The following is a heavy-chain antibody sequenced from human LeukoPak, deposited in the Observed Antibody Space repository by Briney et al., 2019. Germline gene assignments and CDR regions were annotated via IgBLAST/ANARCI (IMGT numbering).Heavy chain of an antibody. Sequence: KPSETLSLTCAVYGGSFSGYYWSWIRQPPGKGLEWIGEINHSGSTNYNPSLKSRVTISVDTSKNQFSLKLSSVTAADTAVYYCARGPVWWELLGDWFDPWGQGTLVTVSS. V-gene: IGHV4-34*01. CDR3: ARGPVWWELLGDWFDP. D-gene: IGHD1-26*01. CDR1: GGSFSGYY. CDR2: INHSGST. J-gene: IGHJ5*02.